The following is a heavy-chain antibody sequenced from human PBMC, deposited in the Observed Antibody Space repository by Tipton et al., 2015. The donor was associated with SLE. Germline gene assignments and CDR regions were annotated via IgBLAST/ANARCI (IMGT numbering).Heavy chain of an antibody. Sequence: SLRLSCAASGFAFSTYAMQWVRQAPGKGLEYVSAINNKGDSRYYANSVKGRFTISRDNSKNTLYLQMNSLRAEDTAVYYCATQAHSTGAHWGQGTLVTVSS. CDR3: ATQAHSTGAH. CDR1: GFAFSTYA. D-gene: IGHD2-8*02. J-gene: IGHJ4*02. V-gene: IGHV3-64*01. CDR2: INNKGDSR.